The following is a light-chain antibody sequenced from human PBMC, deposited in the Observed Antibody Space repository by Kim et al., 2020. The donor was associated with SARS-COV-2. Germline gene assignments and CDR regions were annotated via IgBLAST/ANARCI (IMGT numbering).Light chain of an antibody. CDR2: GAS. V-gene: IGKV3-15*01. Sequence: EIVMTQSPATLSVSPGETATLSCRASQSVSSNLAWYQQKPGQAPRLLVYGASTRATGIPARFSGSGSGTEFTLTINSLQSEDFAVYYCQQYNNWPPLTFGGGTKVEI. CDR3: QQYNNWPPLT. J-gene: IGKJ4*01. CDR1: QSVSSN.